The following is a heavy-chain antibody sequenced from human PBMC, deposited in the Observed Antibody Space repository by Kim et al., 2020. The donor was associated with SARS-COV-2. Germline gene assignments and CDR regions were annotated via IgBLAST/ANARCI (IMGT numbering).Heavy chain of an antibody. V-gene: IGHV3-21*01. D-gene: IGHD4-17*01. Sequence: GGSLRLSCAASGFTFSSYSMNWVRQAPGKGLEWVSSISSSSSYIYYADSVKGRFTISRDNAKNLLYLQMNSLRAEDTAVYYCARLMTTVTTSPIDYWGQGTLVTVSS. CDR2: ISSSSSYI. J-gene: IGHJ4*02. CDR3: ARLMTTVTTSPIDY. CDR1: GFTFSSYS.